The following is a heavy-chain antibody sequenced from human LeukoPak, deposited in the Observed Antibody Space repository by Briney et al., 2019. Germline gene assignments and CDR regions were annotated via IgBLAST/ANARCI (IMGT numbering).Heavy chain of an antibody. D-gene: IGHD2-2*01. Sequence: GASVKVSCKASGYTFTSYYMHWVRQAPGQGLEWMGLINPSGGSTSYAQKFQGRVTITTDESTSTAYMELTSLRSEDTAVYYCARGYCSSTSCFLDYWGQGTLVTVSS. J-gene: IGHJ4*02. V-gene: IGHV1-46*01. CDR2: INPSGGST. CDR3: ARGYCSSTSCFLDY. CDR1: GYTFTSYY.